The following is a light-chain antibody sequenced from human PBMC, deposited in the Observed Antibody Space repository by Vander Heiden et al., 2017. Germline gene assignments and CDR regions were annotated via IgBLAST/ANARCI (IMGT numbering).Light chain of an antibody. CDR2: DAS. Sequence: EVVMTQFPAPLSVSPGERVTLSCRASETVSRSLAWYQHKPGHAPRLLMFDASTRANGISARFSGSGDGTEFTLTISSLQSEDVAVYFCQQCSLWPAFTFGQGTRV. CDR3: QQCSLWPAFT. CDR1: ETVSRS. J-gene: IGKJ3*01. V-gene: IGKV3-15*01.